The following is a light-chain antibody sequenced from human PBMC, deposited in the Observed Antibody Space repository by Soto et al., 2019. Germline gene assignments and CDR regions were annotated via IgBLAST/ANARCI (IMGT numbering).Light chain of an antibody. CDR1: QSVSSN. CDR3: QQRSNWPIT. CDR2: DAS. Sequence: EIVMTQSPATQSVSPGERATLSCRASQSVSSNLAWYQQKPGQAPRLLIYDASNRATGIPARFSGGGSGTDFTLTISSLEPEDFAVYYCQQRSNWPITFGQGTLLEIK. V-gene: IGKV3-11*01. J-gene: IGKJ5*01.